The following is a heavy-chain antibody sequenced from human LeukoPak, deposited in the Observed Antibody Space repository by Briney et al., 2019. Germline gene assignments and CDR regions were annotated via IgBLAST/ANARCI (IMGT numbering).Heavy chain of an antibody. CDR2: ISGSGGST. V-gene: IGHV3-23*01. CDR1: GFTFSSHG. Sequence: GGSLRLSCAASGFTFSSHGMSWVRQAPGKGPEWFSIISGSGGSTHYADSVNGRFIISRDNSKNTLYLQMNSLRAEDTAVYYCAKCRGWDSSGWPIDYWGQGTLVTVSS. J-gene: IGHJ4*02. D-gene: IGHD6-19*01. CDR3: AKCRGWDSSGWPIDY.